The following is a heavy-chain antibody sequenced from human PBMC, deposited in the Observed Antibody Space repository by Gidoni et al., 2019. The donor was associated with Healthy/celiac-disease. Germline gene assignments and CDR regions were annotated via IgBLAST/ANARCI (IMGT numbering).Heavy chain of an antibody. Sequence: EVQLVESGGGLVQPGGSLRLSCSASGFAFRSHAMHWVRQAPGKGLEYVSAISSDGGSTYYADSVKGRFTISRDNSKNTLYLQMSSLRAEDTAVYYCVKTTEQQGYVGWLGTFDYWGQGTLVTVSS. CDR3: VKTTEQQGYVGWLGTFDY. D-gene: IGHD6-19*01. J-gene: IGHJ4*02. V-gene: IGHV3-64D*09. CDR1: GFAFRSHA. CDR2: ISSDGGST.